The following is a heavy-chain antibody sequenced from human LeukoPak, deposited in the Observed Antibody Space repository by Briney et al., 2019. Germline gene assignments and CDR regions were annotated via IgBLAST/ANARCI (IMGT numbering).Heavy chain of an antibody. D-gene: IGHD1-26*01. J-gene: IGHJ4*02. Sequence: SETLSLTCTVSGGSISMYYWSWVRQPPGKGLEWIGYIYNSGSTIYNPSLKSRATISVDTSKNQFSLRLSSVTAVDTAVYYCVRDRELNYWGQGTLVTVSS. CDR2: IYNSGST. CDR1: GGSISMYY. CDR3: VRDRELNY. V-gene: IGHV4-59*01.